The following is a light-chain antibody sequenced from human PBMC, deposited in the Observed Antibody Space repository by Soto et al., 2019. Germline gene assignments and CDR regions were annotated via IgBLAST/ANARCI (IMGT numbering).Light chain of an antibody. CDR3: QQGYNSPIT. CDR2: AAS. V-gene: IGKV1-39*01. CDR1: QTISSN. Sequence: DIQMTQSPSSLSASIGDIVTITCRASQTISSNLNWYQQKPGKAPKLLIYAASNLQSGVPSRFSGSGSGTDFTLTISSLQPEDFATYYCQQGYNSPITFGQGTRLEIK. J-gene: IGKJ5*01.